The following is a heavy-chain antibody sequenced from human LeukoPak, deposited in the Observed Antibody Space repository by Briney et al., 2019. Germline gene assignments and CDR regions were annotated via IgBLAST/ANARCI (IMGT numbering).Heavy chain of an antibody. CDR2: IWYDGKNK. J-gene: IGHJ4*02. V-gene: IGHV3-33*08. Sequence: PGGSLRLSCAASGFTFSSYAMHWVRQAPGKGLEWVAVIWYDGKNKYYADSVKGRFTISRDNSKNTLYLQMNSLRAEDTAVYYCARDGYTSSFLDYWGQGTLVTVSS. CDR1: GFTFSSYA. D-gene: IGHD5-24*01. CDR3: ARDGYTSSFLDY.